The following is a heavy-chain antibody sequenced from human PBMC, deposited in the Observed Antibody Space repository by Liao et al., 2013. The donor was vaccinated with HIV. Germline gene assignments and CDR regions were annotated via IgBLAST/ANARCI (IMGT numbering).Heavy chain of an antibody. CDR1: GGSFSGYY. V-gene: IGHV4-34*01. J-gene: IGHJ2*01. CDR3: AREGGFXYARGSYWYFGS. Sequence: QVQLQQWGAGLLKPSETLSLTCAVYGGSFSGYYWSWIRQPPGKGLEWIGEINHSGSTNYNPSLKSRVTISVDTSKNQFSLKLSSVTAADTAVYYCAREGGFXYARGSYWYFGSLGPGTLVTVSS. CDR2: INHSGST. D-gene: IGHD3-16*01.